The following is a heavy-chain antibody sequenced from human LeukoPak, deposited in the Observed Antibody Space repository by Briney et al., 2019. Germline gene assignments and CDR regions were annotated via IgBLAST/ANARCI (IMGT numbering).Heavy chain of an antibody. J-gene: IGHJ4*02. D-gene: IGHD3-22*01. V-gene: IGHV3-21*01. CDR2: ISSSSSYI. Sequence: PGGSLRLSCTASGFTFGDYAMNWVRQAPGKGLEWVSSISSSSSYIYYADSVKGRFTISRDNAKNSLYLQMNSLRAEDTAVYYCASSGYYEEKEIYWGQGTLVTVSS. CDR3: ASSGYYEEKEIY. CDR1: GFTFGDYA.